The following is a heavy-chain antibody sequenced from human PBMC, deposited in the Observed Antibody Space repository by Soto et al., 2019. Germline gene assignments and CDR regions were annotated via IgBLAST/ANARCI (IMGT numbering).Heavy chain of an antibody. D-gene: IGHD2-2*02. CDR3: ARRYQQLYPLQYYNGMDV. CDR2: IYHSGST. CDR1: GGSVSSSNW. J-gene: IGHJ6*02. Sequence: QVQLQESGPGLVKPSGTLSLTCAVSGGSVSSSNWWSWVRQPPGKGLEWIGEIYHSGSTNYNPSLKSRVTISIDKSNNQFSLKLSSVTAADTAVYYCARRYQQLYPLQYYNGMDVWGQGTTVTVSS. V-gene: IGHV4-4*02.